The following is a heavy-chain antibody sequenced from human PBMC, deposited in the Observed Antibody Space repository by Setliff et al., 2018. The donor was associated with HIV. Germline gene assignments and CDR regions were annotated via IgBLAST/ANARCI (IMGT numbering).Heavy chain of an antibody. CDR1: GFTFSSHA. CDR2: IWYDGSNK. J-gene: IGHJ4*02. D-gene: IGHD3-16*01. V-gene: IGHV3-33*01. CDR3: ATRRGGGRYYFDY. Sequence: GGSLRLSCAASGFTFSSHAMHWVRQAPGKGLEWVALIWYDGSNKLYADSVKGRFTISRDNSKNSLSLQMNSLRAEDTAVYYCATRRGGGRYYFDYWGQGTLVTVSS.